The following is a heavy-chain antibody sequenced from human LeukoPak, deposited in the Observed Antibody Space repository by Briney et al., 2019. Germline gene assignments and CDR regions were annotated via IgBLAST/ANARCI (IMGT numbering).Heavy chain of an antibody. CDR2: ITRRGNT. J-gene: IGHJ4*02. CDR3: AKLTCSSTFCPLDY. CDR1: GGSFSGFY. Sequence: SETLSLTCTVYGGSFSGFYWSWVRQPPGKGLEWIGEITRRGNTHYNPSLKGRVTVSGDTSKNQFSLRLTSVTAADTALYYCAKLTCSSTFCPLDYWGQGTLVTVSS. D-gene: IGHD2-2*01. V-gene: IGHV4-34*01.